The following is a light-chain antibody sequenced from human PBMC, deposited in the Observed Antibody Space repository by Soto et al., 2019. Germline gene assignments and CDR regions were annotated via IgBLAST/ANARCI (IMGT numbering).Light chain of an antibody. CDR3: AAWDDSLNGRAV. CDR2: SNS. J-gene: IGLJ3*02. CDR1: DSNIGSNT. Sequence: QSVLTQPPSASGTPGQRVTISCSGSDSNIGSNTVNWYQQVPGTAPKLLIYSNSQRPSGVPDRFSGSKSGTSASLAISGRQSEDEADYYCAAWDDSLNGRAVFGGGTKLTVL. V-gene: IGLV1-44*01.